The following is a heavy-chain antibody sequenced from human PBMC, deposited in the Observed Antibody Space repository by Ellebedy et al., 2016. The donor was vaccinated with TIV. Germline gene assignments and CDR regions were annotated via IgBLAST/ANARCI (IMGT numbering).Heavy chain of an antibody. CDR3: ARDRKQWLVDQVDY. V-gene: IGHV3-21*05. CDR2: ISSSSSYT. J-gene: IGHJ4*02. Sequence: GGSLRLSXAASGFTFSSYAMSWVRQAPGKGLEWVSYISSSSSYTNYADSVKGRFTISRDNAKNSLYLQMNSLRAEDTAVYYCARDRKQWLVDQVDYWGQGTLVTVSS. CDR1: GFTFSSYA. D-gene: IGHD6-19*01.